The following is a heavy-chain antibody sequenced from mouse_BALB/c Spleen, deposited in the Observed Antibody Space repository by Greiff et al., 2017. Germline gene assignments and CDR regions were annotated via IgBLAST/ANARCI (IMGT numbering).Heavy chain of an antibody. CDR2: ISYSGST. CDR3: ARGGITTMDY. Sequence: EVQLQESGPGLVKPSQSLSLTCTVTGYSITSDYAWNWIRQFPGNKLEWMGYISYSGSTSYNPSLKSRISITRDTSKNQFFLQLNSVTTEDTATYYCARGGITTMDYWGQGTSVTVSS. J-gene: IGHJ4*01. CDR1: GYSITSDYA. D-gene: IGHD2-4*01. V-gene: IGHV3-2*02.